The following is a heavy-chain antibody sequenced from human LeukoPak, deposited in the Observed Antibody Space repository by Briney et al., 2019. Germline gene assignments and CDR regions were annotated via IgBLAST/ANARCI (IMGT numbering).Heavy chain of an antibody. CDR1: GFAFNSYT. J-gene: IGHJ6*03. CDR3: ARVAQGATTENYYYYYMDV. Sequence: GSLRLSCAASGFAFNSYTIKWVRQAPGKGLEWVSATTSRGTHIYNADSVKGRFTISRDNAENSAYLQMSSLRAEDTAVYYCARVAQGATTENYYYYYMDVWGKGTTVTVSS. D-gene: IGHD4-11*01. V-gene: IGHV3-21*01. CDR2: TTSRGTHI.